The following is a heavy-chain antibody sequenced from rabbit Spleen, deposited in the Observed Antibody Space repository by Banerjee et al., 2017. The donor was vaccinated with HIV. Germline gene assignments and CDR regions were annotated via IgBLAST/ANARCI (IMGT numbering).Heavy chain of an antibody. Sequence: QEQLVESGGGLVLPGGSLKLSCKASGFDFSRYGVSWVRQAPGKGLEWIACVYNGDSGSRTYYATWAKGRFTISKTSSTTVTLQMTSLTAADTATYFCARDAATSFSSYGMDLWGPGTLVTVS. CDR1: GFDFSRYG. D-gene: IGHD8-1*01. V-gene: IGHV1S45*01. CDR2: VYNGDSGSRT. CDR3: ARDAATSFSSYGMDL. J-gene: IGHJ6*01.